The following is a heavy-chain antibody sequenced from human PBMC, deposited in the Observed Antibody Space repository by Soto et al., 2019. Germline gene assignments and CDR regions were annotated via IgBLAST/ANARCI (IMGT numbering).Heavy chain of an antibody. V-gene: IGHV5-51*01. D-gene: IGHD2-2*01. CDR1: GYSFTSYW. J-gene: IGHJ6*02. Sequence: GESLKISCKGSGYSFTSYWIGWVRQMPGKGLEWMGIIYPGDSDTRYSPSFQGQVTISADKSISTAYLQWSSLKASDTAMYYCSRHGCSSNSCYDNYYYYGMDVWGQGTTVTVSS. CDR3: SRHGCSSNSCYDNYYYYGMDV. CDR2: IYPGDSDT.